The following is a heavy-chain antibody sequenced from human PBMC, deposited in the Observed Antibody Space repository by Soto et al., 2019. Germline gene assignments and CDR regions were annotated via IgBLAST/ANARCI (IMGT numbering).Heavy chain of an antibody. J-gene: IGHJ4*02. CDR3: SKQGHVVEVAAGVDS. CDR1: GFTFSSYG. CDR2: ISYDGSNK. D-gene: IGHD2-15*01. V-gene: IGHV3-30*18. Sequence: QVQLVESGGGVVQPGRSLRLSCAASGFTFSSYGMHWVRQAPGTGLEWVAVISYDGSNKYYADPVKGRFTISRDNSKNTLYLQMNSLRSEDTAVYYCSKQGHVVEVAAGVDSWGQGTLVTVSS.